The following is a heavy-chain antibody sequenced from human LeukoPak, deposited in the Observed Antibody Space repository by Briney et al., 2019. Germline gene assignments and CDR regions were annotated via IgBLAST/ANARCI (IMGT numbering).Heavy chain of an antibody. D-gene: IGHD2/OR15-2a*01. CDR3: TKSLSLSGPPDS. CDR1: GFTFSDYY. V-gene: IGHV3-11*01. J-gene: IGHJ4*02. CDR2: ISSSGSTI. Sequence: GGSLRLSCAASGFTFSDYYMSWIRQAPGKGLEWVSYISSSGSTIYYADSVKGRFTISRDNAKNSLYLQMNSLRPEDTAFYSCTKSLSLSGPPDSWGQGTLVTVSS.